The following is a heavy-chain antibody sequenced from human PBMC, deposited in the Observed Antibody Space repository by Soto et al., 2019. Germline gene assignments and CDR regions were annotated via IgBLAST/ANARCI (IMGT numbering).Heavy chain of an antibody. Sequence: GGSLRLSCAASGFTFDDYAMHWVRQAPWKGLEWVSGISWNSGSIGYADSVKGRFTISRDNAKNSLYLQMNSLRAEDTALYYCAKGGGTTVTDYYYMDVWGKGTTVTVS. CDR2: ISWNSGSI. J-gene: IGHJ6*03. D-gene: IGHD4-17*01. CDR1: GFTFDDYA. CDR3: AKGGGTTVTDYYYMDV. V-gene: IGHV3-9*01.